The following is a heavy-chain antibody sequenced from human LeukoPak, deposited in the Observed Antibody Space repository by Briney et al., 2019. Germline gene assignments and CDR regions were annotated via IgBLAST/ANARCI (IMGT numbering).Heavy chain of an antibody. CDR2: INSDGSST. J-gene: IGHJ6*03. V-gene: IGHV3-74*01. Sequence: GGSLRLPCAASGFTFSSYWMHWVRRAPGKGLVWVSLINSDGSSTSYADSVKGRFTISRDNSKNTLYLQMNSLRAEDTAVYYCARDGSGSYLGYYYYYMDVWGKGTTVTVSS. D-gene: IGHD3-10*01. CDR1: GFTFSSYW. CDR3: ARDGSGSYLGYYYYYMDV.